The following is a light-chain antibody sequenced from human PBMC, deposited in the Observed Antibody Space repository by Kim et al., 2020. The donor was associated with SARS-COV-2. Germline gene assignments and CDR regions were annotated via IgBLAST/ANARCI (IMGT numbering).Light chain of an antibody. Sequence: QSALTQPPSASGSTGQSVTISCTGTRSDIGYYNSVSWYQQHPGKAPKLIIYEVHKRPSGVPDRFFGSKSGDTASLVVSGLQADDEADYYCSSYGGNNNLIFGGGTQLTVL. CDR3: SSYGGNNNLI. CDR2: EVH. J-gene: IGLJ2*01. CDR1: RSDIGYYNS. V-gene: IGLV2-8*01.